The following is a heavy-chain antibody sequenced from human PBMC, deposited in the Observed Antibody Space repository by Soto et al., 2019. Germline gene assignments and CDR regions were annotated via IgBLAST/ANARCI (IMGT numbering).Heavy chain of an antibody. Sequence: PSETLSLTCTVSGGSISSYYWSWIRQPPGKGLEWIGYIYYSGSTNYNPSLKSRVTISVDTSKNQFSLKLSSVTAADTAVYYCARGLLYSSGWYYYFDYWGQGTLVTVSS. D-gene: IGHD6-19*01. V-gene: IGHV4-59*01. CDR3: ARGLLYSSGWYYYFDY. CDR2: IYYSGST. CDR1: GGSISSYY. J-gene: IGHJ4*02.